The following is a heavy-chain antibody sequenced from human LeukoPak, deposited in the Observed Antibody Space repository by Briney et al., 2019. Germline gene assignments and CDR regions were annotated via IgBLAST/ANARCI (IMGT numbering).Heavy chain of an antibody. CDR2: IHYSGST. CDR3: ARRGSGGRSFDY. J-gene: IGHJ4*02. CDR1: GGSISSSNYY. V-gene: IGHV4-39*01. D-gene: IGHD2-15*01. Sequence: PSETLSLTCIVSGGSISSSNYYWGWIRQPPGEGLEWIGSIHYSGSTYYNTSLKSRVTISVDKPENQFSLKLSSVTAADTAVYYCARRGSGGRSFDYWGQGTLVTVSS.